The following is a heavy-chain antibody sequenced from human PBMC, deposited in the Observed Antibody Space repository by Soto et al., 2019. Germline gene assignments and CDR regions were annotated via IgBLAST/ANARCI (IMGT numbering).Heavy chain of an antibody. CDR3: ARRVGATHFDY. Sequence: QVQLVESGGGLVKPGVSLRLSCAASGFTFSDYYMSWIRQAPGKGLEWVSYISSSSSYTNYADSVKGRFTISRDNAKNSLYLQMNSLRAEDTAVYYRARRVGATHFDYWGQGTLVTVSS. CDR1: GFTFSDYY. J-gene: IGHJ4*02. CDR2: ISSSSSYT. D-gene: IGHD1-26*01. V-gene: IGHV3-11*05.